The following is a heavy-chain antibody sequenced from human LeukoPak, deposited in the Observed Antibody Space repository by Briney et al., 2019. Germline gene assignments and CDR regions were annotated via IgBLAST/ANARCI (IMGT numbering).Heavy chain of an antibody. J-gene: IGHJ4*02. V-gene: IGHV1-8*01. Sequence: ASVKVSCKASGYTFTSYDINWVRQATGQGLEWMGWMNPNSGNTGYAQKFQGRVTMTRNTSISTAYMELSSLRSVDTAVYYCAMGYDFWSGYNDWGQGTLVTVSS. CDR1: GYTFTSYD. D-gene: IGHD3-3*01. CDR3: AMGYDFWSGYND. CDR2: MNPNSGNT.